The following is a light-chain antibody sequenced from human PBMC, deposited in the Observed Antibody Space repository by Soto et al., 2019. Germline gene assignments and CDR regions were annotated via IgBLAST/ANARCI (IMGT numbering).Light chain of an antibody. CDR1: TGAVSSGHY. CDR2: DTT. CDR3: LLSYNGPYV. J-gene: IGLJ1*01. V-gene: IGLV7-46*01. Sequence: QAVLTQDPSLTVSPGGSVTLTCGSSTGAVSSGHYLYWFQQQPGQAPTTLIYDTTNRPSWAPARFSGSPFGRKAALTISGAQPDDEAEYYCLLSYNGPYVFGTGTKVTVL.